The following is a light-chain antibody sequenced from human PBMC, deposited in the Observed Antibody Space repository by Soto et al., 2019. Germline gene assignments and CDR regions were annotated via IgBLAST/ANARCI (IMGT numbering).Light chain of an antibody. CDR1: QSVSSN. CDR3: QQYNNWPPHT. V-gene: IGKV3-15*01. J-gene: IGKJ2*01. CDR2: GAS. Sequence: EIVMTQSPATLSVSPGERATLSCRASQSVSSNFAWYQQKPGQAPRLLIYGASTRATGIPARFSGSGSGTDFTLTISSLQSEDFAVYYCQQYNNWPPHTFGQGTKLEIK.